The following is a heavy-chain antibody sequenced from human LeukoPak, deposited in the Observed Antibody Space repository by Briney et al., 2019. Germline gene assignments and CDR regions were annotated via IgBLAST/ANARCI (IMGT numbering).Heavy chain of an antibody. D-gene: IGHD6-13*01. Sequence: SETLSLTGTVSGGSISSSNYYWGWIRQPPGKGREWSGSIYYSGRTYYNPSLKSRVTISVDTSKSQFSLKLSSVTAADTAVYYCARLRIAAAGIEIDYWGQGTLVTVSS. CDR1: GGSISSSNYY. V-gene: IGHV4-39*01. CDR2: IYYSGRT. CDR3: ARLRIAAAGIEIDY. J-gene: IGHJ4*02.